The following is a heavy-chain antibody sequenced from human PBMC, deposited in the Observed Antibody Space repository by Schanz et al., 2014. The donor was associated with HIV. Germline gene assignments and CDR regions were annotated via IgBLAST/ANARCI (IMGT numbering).Heavy chain of an antibody. CDR2: INPSSGGT. J-gene: IGHJ4*02. CDR1: GYTFHGYY. D-gene: IGHD3-10*01. V-gene: IGHV1-2*02. Sequence: GAEVRKPGAYSKVSCNPSGYTFHGYYMHSPRPAPGQGLEWMGCINPSSGGTHYAQKSHVRVTMTRDTSISTACMELRRLRSDDTAVYYCGRDQNVISMVRGVMGGGEYWGQGTLGNVSS. CDR3: GRDQNVISMVRGVMGGGEY.